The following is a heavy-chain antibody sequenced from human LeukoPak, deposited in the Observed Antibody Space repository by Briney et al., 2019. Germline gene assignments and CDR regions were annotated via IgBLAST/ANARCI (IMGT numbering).Heavy chain of an antibody. CDR3: ARDASGIVGATTFDY. D-gene: IGHD1-26*01. J-gene: IGHJ4*02. V-gene: IGHV1-18*01. Sequence: ASVKVSCKASGYTFTSYGISWGRQAPGQGLEWMGWIRAYNGRTNYAQKLQGRVTMTTDTSTRTAYMELRSLRSDDTAVYYCARDASGIVGATTFDYWGQGTLVTVSS. CDR1: GYTFTSYG. CDR2: IRAYNGRT.